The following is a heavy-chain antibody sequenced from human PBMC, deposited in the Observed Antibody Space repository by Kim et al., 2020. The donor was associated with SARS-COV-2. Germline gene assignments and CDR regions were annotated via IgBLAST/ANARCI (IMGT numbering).Heavy chain of an antibody. CDR2: IYHSGST. D-gene: IGHD2-8*02. J-gene: IGHJ5*01. CDR3: ARATGSTAGLEPVHDS. CDR1: GYSISSGYY. Sequence: SETLSLTCTVSGYSISSGYYRGWIRHPPGKGLEWTGSIYHSGSTYYNPSLKSRVTISGDTSKNQFSLKMSSVTAADTAVYYCARATGSTAGLEPVHDSWG. V-gene: IGHV4-38-2*02.